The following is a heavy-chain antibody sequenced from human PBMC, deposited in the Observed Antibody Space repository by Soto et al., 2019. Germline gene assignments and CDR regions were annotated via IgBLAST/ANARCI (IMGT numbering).Heavy chain of an antibody. V-gene: IGHV1-18*01. CDR2: ISAYNGHT. D-gene: IGHD3-16*01. CDR1: GYTFSHYG. J-gene: IGHJ4*02. Sequence: QVQLVQSGIEVKKPGASVKVSCNTMGYTFSHYGLSWVRQAPGEVLEWLGWISAYNGHTKYAQKVQDRVSLTTDTSASTDYVELRSLRSDDTAVYYCVRGDGGYFDHWGQGTLVLVSS. CDR3: VRGDGGYFDH.